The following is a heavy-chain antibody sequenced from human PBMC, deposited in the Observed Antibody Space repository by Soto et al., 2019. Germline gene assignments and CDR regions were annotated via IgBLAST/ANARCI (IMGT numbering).Heavy chain of an antibody. J-gene: IGHJ4*02. CDR1: GFTFSSYA. Sequence: EVQLLESGGGLVQPGGSLRLSCAASGFTFSSYAMSWVRQAPGKGLEWVSAISGSGGSTYYADSVKGRFTISRDNSKNKLYLQMNSLRAEDTAVYYCAKDIVVVPAAIRHPHFDYWGQGTLVTVSS. CDR2: ISGSGGST. D-gene: IGHD2-2*01. V-gene: IGHV3-23*01. CDR3: AKDIVVVPAAIRHPHFDY.